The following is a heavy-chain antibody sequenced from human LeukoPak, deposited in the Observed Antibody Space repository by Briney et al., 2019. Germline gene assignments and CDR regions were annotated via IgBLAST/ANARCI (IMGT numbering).Heavy chain of an antibody. J-gene: IGHJ6*02. D-gene: IGHD2-8*01. CDR2: IYYSGST. Sequence: PSETLSLTCTVSGGSISSGDYYWSWIRQPPGKGLEWIGYIYYSGSTYYNPSLKSRVTISVDKSKNQFSLKLSSVTAADTAVYYCARILIYPVHGGMDVWGQGTTVTVSS. V-gene: IGHV4-30-4*08. CDR1: GGSISSGDYY. CDR3: ARILIYPVHGGMDV.